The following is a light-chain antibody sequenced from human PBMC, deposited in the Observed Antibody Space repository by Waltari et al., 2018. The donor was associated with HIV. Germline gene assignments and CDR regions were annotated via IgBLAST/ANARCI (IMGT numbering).Light chain of an antibody. Sequence: VLTQSPATLSLSPGERVSLSCLTSQDVYTYLAWYQQKPGQPPRLLIHNASNRAPGIPARFSGGGSGTDFTLTISSVEPEDFAVYYCQQRGSRPFIFGPGTRVEIK. CDR2: NAS. J-gene: IGKJ3*01. V-gene: IGKV3-11*01. CDR3: QQRGSRPFI. CDR1: QDVYTY.